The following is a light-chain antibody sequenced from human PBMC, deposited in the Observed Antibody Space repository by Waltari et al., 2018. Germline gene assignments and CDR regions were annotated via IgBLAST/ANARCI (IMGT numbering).Light chain of an antibody. V-gene: IGKV4-1*01. CDR1: QSVLSRSNNKNY. CDR3: QQSYASPLT. J-gene: IGKJ4*01. Sequence: DIVMTQSPDSLAVSLGERATINCRSSQSVLSRSNNKNYLAWYQQKPGQTPKMLIYWASTREFGVPDRFSGSGSGTDFTLSIGNLQAEDVAVYYCQQSYASPLTFGGGTKVEVK. CDR2: WAS.